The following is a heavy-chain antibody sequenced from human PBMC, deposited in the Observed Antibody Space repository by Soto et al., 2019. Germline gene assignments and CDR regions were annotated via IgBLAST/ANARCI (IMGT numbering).Heavy chain of an antibody. CDR3: ARDGDSSRYNWFDP. J-gene: IGHJ5*02. CDR1: GGSISSYY. D-gene: IGHD6-13*01. V-gene: IGHV4-4*07. CDR2: XYXXGXT. Sequence: PSETLSLTCTVSGGSISSYYWSWIRQPAGKGLEXIGXXYXXGXTXXXPXXXSRFTISRDNAKNSLYLQMNSLRAEDTAVYYCARDGDSSRYNWFDPWGQGTLVTVSS.